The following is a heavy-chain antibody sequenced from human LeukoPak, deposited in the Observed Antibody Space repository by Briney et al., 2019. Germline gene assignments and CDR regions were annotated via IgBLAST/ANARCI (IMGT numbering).Heavy chain of an antibody. CDR2: IYSSGST. V-gene: IGHV3-53*01. Sequence: GGSLRLSCAASGFPVSSNYMNWVRQAPGKGLEWVSVIYSSGSTSYADSVKGRFTIARDNSKNTLYLQMNSLRAEDTAVYYCARGAVTRDFDYWGQGTLVTVSS. CDR3: ARGAVTRDFDY. D-gene: IGHD4-17*01. J-gene: IGHJ4*02. CDR1: GFPVSSNY.